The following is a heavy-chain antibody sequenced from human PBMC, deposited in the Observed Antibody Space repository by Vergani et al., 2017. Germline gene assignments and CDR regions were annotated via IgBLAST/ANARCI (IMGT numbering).Heavy chain of an antibody. CDR2: IKSAGSIT. Sequence: DVHLAESGGGFFQPGGSLRLSCSASGFSFNSYWMHWVRQVPGKGLLWVSRIKSAGSITAYADSVKGRFTISRDNAQNTLYLQMNSLRVEDTGVYYCARARCIETCYLSKWLDSWGQGTLVTVSS. J-gene: IGHJ5*01. D-gene: IGHD3-9*01. V-gene: IGHV3-74*03. CDR1: GFSFNSYW. CDR3: ARARCIETCYLSKWLDS.